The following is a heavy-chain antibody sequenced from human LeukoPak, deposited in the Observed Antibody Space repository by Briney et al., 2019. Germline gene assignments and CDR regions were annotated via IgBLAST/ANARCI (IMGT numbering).Heavy chain of an antibody. CDR2: IYYSGST. CDR3: AREDTAKDAFDI. D-gene: IGHD5-18*01. V-gene: IGHV4-59*01. CDR1: GGSISSYY. J-gene: IGHJ3*02. Sequence: SETLSLTCTVSGGSISSYYWSWIRQPPGKGLEWIGYIYYSGSTNYNPSLKSRVTISVDASKNQFSLKLSSVTAADTAVYYCAREDTAKDAFDIWGQGTMVTVSS.